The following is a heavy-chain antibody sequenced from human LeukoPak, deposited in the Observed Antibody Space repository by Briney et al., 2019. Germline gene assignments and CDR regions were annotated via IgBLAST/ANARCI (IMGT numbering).Heavy chain of an antibody. J-gene: IGHJ4*02. Sequence: PGRSLSLSCAASGFTFDDYAMHWVRQVPGKGLEWVSGISWNSGSIGYADSVKGRFTISRDNAKNSLYLHMNSLSAEDTALYYCAKGKKITVAGLFDCWGQGTLVTVSS. CDR2: ISWNSGSI. CDR3: AKGKKITVAGLFDC. D-gene: IGHD6-19*01. V-gene: IGHV3-9*01. CDR1: GFTFDDYA.